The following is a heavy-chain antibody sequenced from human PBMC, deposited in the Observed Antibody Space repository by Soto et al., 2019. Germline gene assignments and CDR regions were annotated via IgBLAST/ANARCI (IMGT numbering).Heavy chain of an antibody. V-gene: IGHV3-21*01. D-gene: IGHD6-13*01. Sequence: GGSLRLSCAASGFTFSSYSMNWVRQAPGKGLEWVSSISSSSSYIYYADSVKGRFTISRDNAKNSLYLQMNSLRAEDTAVYYCARDALGRAAAGTLSWFDPWGQGTLVTAPQ. CDR2: ISSSSSYI. J-gene: IGHJ5*02. CDR1: GFTFSSYS. CDR3: ARDALGRAAAGTLSWFDP.